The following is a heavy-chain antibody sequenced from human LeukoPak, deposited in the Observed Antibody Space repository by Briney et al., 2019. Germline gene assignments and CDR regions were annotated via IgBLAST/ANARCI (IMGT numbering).Heavy chain of an antibody. D-gene: IGHD1-26*01. V-gene: IGHV3-21*01. CDR2: ISSSSSYR. Sequence: GGSLRLSCAASGFTFSSYSMNWVRQAPGKGLEWVSSISSSSSYRYYADSVKGRFTISRDNAKNSLYLHMNSLRAEDTAVYYCARTDSGSYYVHFDSWGQGTLVTVSS. J-gene: IGHJ4*02. CDR3: ARTDSGSYYVHFDS. CDR1: GFTFSSYS.